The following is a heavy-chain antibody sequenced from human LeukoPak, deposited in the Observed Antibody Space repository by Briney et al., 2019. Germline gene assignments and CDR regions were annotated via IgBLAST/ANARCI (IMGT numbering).Heavy chain of an antibody. D-gene: IGHD3-10*01. CDR2: IYSRVIT. CDR3: ARDSGTTGEVKFDP. V-gene: IGHV4-4*07. J-gene: IGHJ5*02. CDR1: GGSISSYY. Sequence: SETLSLTCTVSGGSISSYYLSWIRQPAGKGLEWIGRIYSRVITYNPSLKSRVTMSADTSRNHVSLTLNSVTAADTAVYYCARDSGTTGEVKFDPWGQGTLVTVSS.